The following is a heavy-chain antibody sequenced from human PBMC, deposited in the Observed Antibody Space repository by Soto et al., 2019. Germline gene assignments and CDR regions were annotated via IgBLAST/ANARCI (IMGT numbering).Heavy chain of an antibody. CDR2: IYYSGST. CDR1: GGSISSSSYY. Sequence: SETLSLTCTVSGGSISSSSYYWGWIRQPPGKGLEWIGSIYYSGSTYYNPSLKSRVTISVDTSKNQFSLKLSSVTAADTAVYYCARRSHGDYDILPGVTWWFDSWGQGTLVTVSS. CDR3: ARRSHGDYDILPGVTWWFDS. J-gene: IGHJ5*01. V-gene: IGHV4-39*01. D-gene: IGHD3-9*01.